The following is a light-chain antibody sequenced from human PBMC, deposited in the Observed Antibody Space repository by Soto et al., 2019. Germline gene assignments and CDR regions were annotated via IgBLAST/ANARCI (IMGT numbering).Light chain of an antibody. J-gene: IGLJ1*01. CDR3: CCYAGSYTFV. Sequence: QSALTQPRSVSGSPGQSVTISCTGTSSDVGAYNYVSWYQQYPGKAPKIMIYDVSKRPSGVPDRFSGSKSDNTASLTIPGLQAEDEADYYCCCYAGSYTFVFGIGTKVTVL. V-gene: IGLV2-11*01. CDR2: DVS. CDR1: SSDVGAYNY.